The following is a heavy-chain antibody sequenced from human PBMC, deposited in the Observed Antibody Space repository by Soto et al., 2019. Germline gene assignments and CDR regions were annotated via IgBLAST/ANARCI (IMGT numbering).Heavy chain of an antibody. Sequence: DVQLLESGGILVGPGGSLRLSCAASGFTFNNYAMNWVRQAPGKGLEWVSAISGSGGSAYYADSVQGRFIISRDNSKNTLYLQMNSLRAEDAAIYYCVREGSCWYSRGSFDFWGRGTMVTVSS. J-gene: IGHJ3*01. CDR3: VREGSCWYSRGSFDF. CDR2: ISGSGGSA. V-gene: IGHV3-23*01. CDR1: GFTFNNYA. D-gene: IGHD6-13*01.